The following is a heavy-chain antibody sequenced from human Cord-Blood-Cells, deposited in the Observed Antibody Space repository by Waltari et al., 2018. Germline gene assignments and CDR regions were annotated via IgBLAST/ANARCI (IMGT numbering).Heavy chain of an antibody. V-gene: IGHV1-8*03. CDR1: GYTFTSYD. J-gene: IGHJ6*03. CDR2: MKPNSGNT. Sequence: QVQLVQSGAEVKKPGASVKVSCKASGYTFTSYDINWVRQATGQGLEWMGWMKPNSGNTGYAQKFQGRVTITRNTSISTAYMELSSLRSEDTAVYYCARGGHLHNTHYIVVVPAANYYYYYMDVWSKGT. CDR3: ARGGHLHNTHYIVVVPAANYYYYYMDV. D-gene: IGHD2-2*01.